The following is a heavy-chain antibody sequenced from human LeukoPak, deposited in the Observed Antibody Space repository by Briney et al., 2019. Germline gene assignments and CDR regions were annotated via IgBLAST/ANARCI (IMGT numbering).Heavy chain of an antibody. Sequence: GGSLRLSCAASGFTFSSYSMNWVRQAPGKGLEWVSYISSSSSTIYYADSVKGRFTISRDNAKNSLYLQMNNLRAEDTAVYYRAKVGSGSYSTWGQGTLVTVSS. J-gene: IGHJ5*02. CDR1: GFTFSSYS. CDR2: ISSSSSTI. CDR3: AKVGSGSYST. V-gene: IGHV3-48*01. D-gene: IGHD1-26*01.